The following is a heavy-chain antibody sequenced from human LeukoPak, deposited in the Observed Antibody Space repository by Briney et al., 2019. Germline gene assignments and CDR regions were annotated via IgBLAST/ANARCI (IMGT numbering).Heavy chain of an antibody. D-gene: IGHD1-26*01. Sequence: PSETLSLTCTVSGGSISSYYWSWIRQPAGKGLEWIGRIYTSGSTNYNPSLKSRVTMSVDTSKNQFSLKLSSVTAADTAVYYCARESWGGSYFLDAFDIWGQGTMVTVSS. J-gene: IGHJ3*02. V-gene: IGHV4-4*07. CDR2: IYTSGST. CDR3: ARESWGGSYFLDAFDI. CDR1: GGSISSYY.